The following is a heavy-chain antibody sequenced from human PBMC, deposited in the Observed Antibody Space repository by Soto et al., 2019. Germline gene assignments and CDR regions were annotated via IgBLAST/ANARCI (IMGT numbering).Heavy chain of an antibody. J-gene: IGHJ6*02. CDR1: GFTFSSYA. CDR3: AKALNFSVVTPNYYYGMDV. Sequence: GGSLRLSCAASGFTFSSYAMSWVRQAPGKGLEWVSAISGSGGSTYYADSVKGRFTISRDNSKNTLYLQMNSLRAEDTAVYYCAKALNFSVVTPNYYYGMDVWGQGTTVTVSS. CDR2: ISGSGGST. V-gene: IGHV3-23*01. D-gene: IGHD2-15*01.